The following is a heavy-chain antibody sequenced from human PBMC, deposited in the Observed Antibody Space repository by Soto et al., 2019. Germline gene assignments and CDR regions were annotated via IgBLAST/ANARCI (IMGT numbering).Heavy chain of an antibody. CDR1: GFSLTTRGVG. Sequence: QITLKESGPTLVKPTQTLTLTCTFSGFSLTTRGVGVGWIRQPPGKALEWLALIYWDDDEGYSPSLKSRLTSTNDNSKNQVVLTMTTMVPVYTATYFCAHRPRGFSYYFDYWGQGTLVTVSS. D-gene: IGHD3-10*01. CDR2: IYWDDDE. J-gene: IGHJ4*02. CDR3: AHRPRGFSYYFDY. V-gene: IGHV2-5*02.